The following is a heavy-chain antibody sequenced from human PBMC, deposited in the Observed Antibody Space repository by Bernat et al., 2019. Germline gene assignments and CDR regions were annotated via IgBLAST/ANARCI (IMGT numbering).Heavy chain of an antibody. Sequence: EVQLVESGGGLVKPGGSLRLSCAASGFTFSNAWMNWVRQAPGKGLERVGRIKSKTDGGTTDYAAPVKGRFTISRDDSKNTLYLQMNSLKTEDTAVYYCTTFTYYYDSSGYYSAPFDYWGQGTLVTVSS. CDR2: IKSKTDGGTT. D-gene: IGHD3-22*01. CDR3: TTFTYYYDSSGYYSAPFDY. J-gene: IGHJ4*02. CDR1: GFTFSNAW. V-gene: IGHV3-15*07.